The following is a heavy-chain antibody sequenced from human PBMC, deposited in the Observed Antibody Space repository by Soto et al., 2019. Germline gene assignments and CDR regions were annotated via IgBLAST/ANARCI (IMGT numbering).Heavy chain of an antibody. CDR2: IYYSGST. D-gene: IGHD2-2*01. J-gene: IGHJ4*02. CDR1: GGSISSSSYY. Sequence: SETLSLTCTVSGGSISSSSYYWGWIRQPPGKGLEWIGSIYYSGSTYYNPSLKSRVTISVDTSKNQFSLELSSVTAADTAVYYCARRSAYCSSTSCYGNFDYWGQGTLVTVSS. CDR3: ARRSAYCSSTSCYGNFDY. V-gene: IGHV4-39*01.